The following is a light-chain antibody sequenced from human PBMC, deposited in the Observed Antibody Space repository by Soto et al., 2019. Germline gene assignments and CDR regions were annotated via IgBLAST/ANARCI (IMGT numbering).Light chain of an antibody. V-gene: IGKV1-8*01. Sequence: IQMTQSPSTLSGSVGDRVTITFRASQGISSYLAWYRQKPGKAPKLLIYAASTLQSGVPSRFSGSGSGTDFTLTISCLQSEDFATYYCQQYYSYPLTFGGGTKVDI. CDR2: AAS. J-gene: IGKJ4*01. CDR3: QQYYSYPLT. CDR1: QGISSY.